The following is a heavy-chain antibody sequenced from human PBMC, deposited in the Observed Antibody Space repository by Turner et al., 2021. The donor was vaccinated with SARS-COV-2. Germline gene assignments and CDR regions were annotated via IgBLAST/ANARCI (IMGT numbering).Heavy chain of an antibody. D-gene: IGHD3-10*01. Sequence: EVQLVESGGGLVQPGRSLRLSCAASGFTFDDYAMHWVRQAPGKGLEWVSSISWNSRSNGYADSVKGRFTISRDNAKNSLYLQMHSLRAEDTALYYCAKDMVRGLIYYYYGMDVWGQGTTVTVSS. J-gene: IGHJ6*02. CDR2: ISWNSRSN. CDR1: GFTFDDYA. V-gene: IGHV3-9*01. CDR3: AKDMVRGLIYYYYGMDV.